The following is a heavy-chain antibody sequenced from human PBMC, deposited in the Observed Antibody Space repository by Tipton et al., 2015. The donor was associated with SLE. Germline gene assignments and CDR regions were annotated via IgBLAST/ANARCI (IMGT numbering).Heavy chain of an antibody. Sequence: TLSLTCTVSGGSISSHSWNWIRQPPGKGLEWIGYIYYSGSTNYNPSLKSRVTISIDTSKNQFSLKLSSVTAADTAVYYCARKVNGQRWLQWGAFDIWGQGTMVTVSS. CDR3: ARKVNGQRWLQWGAFDI. CDR2: IYYSGST. J-gene: IGHJ3*02. D-gene: IGHD5-24*01. CDR1: GGSISSHS. V-gene: IGHV4-59*11.